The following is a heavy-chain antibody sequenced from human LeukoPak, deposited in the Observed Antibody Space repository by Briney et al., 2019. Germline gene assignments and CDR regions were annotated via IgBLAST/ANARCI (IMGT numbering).Heavy chain of an antibody. V-gene: IGHV1-8*01. J-gene: IGHJ5*02. Sequence: GASVKVSCKASGYTFTSYDINWVRQATGQGLEWMGWMNPNSGNTGYAQKFQGRVTMTRNTSISTAYMELSSLRSEDTAVYYCARDREATEPHFDPWGQGTLVTVSS. CDR3: ARDREATEPHFDP. D-gene: IGHD5-24*01. CDR1: GYTFTSYD. CDR2: MNPNSGNT.